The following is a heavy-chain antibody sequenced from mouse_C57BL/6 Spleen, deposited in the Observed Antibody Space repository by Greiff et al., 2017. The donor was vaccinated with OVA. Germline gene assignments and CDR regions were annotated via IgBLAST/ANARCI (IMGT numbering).Heavy chain of an antibody. CDR2: ISDGGSYT. J-gene: IGHJ3*01. CDR3: ARGATRFAY. Sequence: EVKVVESGGGLVKPGGSLKLSCAASGFTFSSYAMSWVRQTPEKRLEWVATISDGGSYTYYPDNVKGRFTISRDNAKNNLYLQMSHLKSEDTAMYYCARGATRFAYWGQGTLVTVSA. V-gene: IGHV5-4*03. CDR1: GFTFSSYA.